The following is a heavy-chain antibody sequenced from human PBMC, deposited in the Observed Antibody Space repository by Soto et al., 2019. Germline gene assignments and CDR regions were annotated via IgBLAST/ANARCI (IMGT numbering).Heavy chain of an antibody. CDR2: ISSNGGSI. V-gene: IGHV3-64D*06. J-gene: IGHJ4*02. CDR1: GFAFSGFV. Sequence: GGSLRLSCSAPGFAFSGFVMHWVRQAPGKGLEYVAAISSNGGSIYYVDSVKGRFTISRDNSKNTVYLQMSSLRPEDTAVYYCVKDGRRITTIREKGFDYCGQGA. CDR3: VKDGRRITTIREKGFDY. D-gene: IGHD3-10*01.